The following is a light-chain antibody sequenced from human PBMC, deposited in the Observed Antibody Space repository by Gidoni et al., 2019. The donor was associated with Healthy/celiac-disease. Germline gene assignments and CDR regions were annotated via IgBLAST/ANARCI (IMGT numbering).Light chain of an antibody. CDR1: QSVSSSY. Sequence: EIVLTQSPGTLSLSPGERATLSCRASQSVSSSYLAWYQQKPGQAPRLLIYGASSRATGIPDRFSGRGSGTDFTLTISRLEPEDFAVYYCQQYGSSPPGYGFGQGTKLEIK. J-gene: IGKJ2*03. CDR3: QQYGSSPPGYG. CDR2: GAS. V-gene: IGKV3-20*01.